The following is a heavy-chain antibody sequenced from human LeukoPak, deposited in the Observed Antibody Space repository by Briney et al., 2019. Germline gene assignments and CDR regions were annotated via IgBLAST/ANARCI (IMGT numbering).Heavy chain of an antibody. CDR2: ISSSSSYI. Sequence: GGSLRLSCAASGFTFSSYSMNWVRQAPGKGLEWVSSISSSSSYIYYADSVKGRFTISRDNSKNTLYLQMNSLRAEDTAVYYCARGPVWFGELSFDYWGQGTLVTVSS. D-gene: IGHD3-10*01. V-gene: IGHV3-21*01. CDR1: GFTFSSYS. J-gene: IGHJ4*02. CDR3: ARGPVWFGELSFDY.